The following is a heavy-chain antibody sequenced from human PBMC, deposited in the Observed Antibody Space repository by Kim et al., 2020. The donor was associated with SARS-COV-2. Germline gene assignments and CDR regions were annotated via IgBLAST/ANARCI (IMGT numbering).Heavy chain of an antibody. CDR3: TSDLGDYCAGACYSRV. Sequence: PVKGKFTISRDDSKNPLYLQMNSLKTEDTAVYYCTSDLGDYCAGACYSRVWGQGTTVTVSS. D-gene: IGHD2-21*02. V-gene: IGHV3-15*01. J-gene: IGHJ6*02.